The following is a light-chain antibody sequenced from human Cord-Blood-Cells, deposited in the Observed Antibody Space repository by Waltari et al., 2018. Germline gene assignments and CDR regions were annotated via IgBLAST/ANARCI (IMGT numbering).Light chain of an antibody. Sequence: SALTQPASVAGSPGQSITIPCTGTSSDVGGYNLSSWYQQHPGKAPKLMIYDVSNRPSGVSNRFSGSKSGNTASLTISGLQAEDEADYYCSSYTSSSTYVFGTGTKLTVL. CDR3: SSYTSSSTYV. J-gene: IGLJ1*01. CDR2: DVS. CDR1: SSDVGGYNL. V-gene: IGLV2-14*03.